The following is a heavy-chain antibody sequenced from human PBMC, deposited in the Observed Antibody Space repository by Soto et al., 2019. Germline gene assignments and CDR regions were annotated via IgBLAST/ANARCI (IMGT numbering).Heavy chain of an antibody. V-gene: IGHV3-30*18. Sequence: QVQLVESGGGVVQPGRSLRLSCAASGFTFSSYGMHWVRQAPGKGLEWVAVISYDGSNKYYADSVKGRFTISRDNSKNTLYLQMNSLGAEDTAVYYCAKGGTGMIVARDWYFDLWGRGTLVTVSS. J-gene: IGHJ2*01. CDR1: GFTFSSYG. D-gene: IGHD3-22*01. CDR3: AKGGTGMIVARDWYFDL. CDR2: ISYDGSNK.